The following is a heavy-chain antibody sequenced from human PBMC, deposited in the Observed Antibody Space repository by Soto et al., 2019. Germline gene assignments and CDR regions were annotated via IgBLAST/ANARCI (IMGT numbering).Heavy chain of an antibody. CDR1: GYSFTSYW. J-gene: IGHJ6*02. Sequence: PGESLKISCKGSGYSFTSYWIGWVRQMPGKGLEWMGIIYPGDSDTRYSPSFQGQVTISADKSISTAYLQWSSLKASDTAMYYCAIGPIAAADRNYYYYGMDVWGQGTTVTVS. CDR2: IYPGDSDT. CDR3: AIGPIAAADRNYYYYGMDV. V-gene: IGHV5-51*01. D-gene: IGHD6-13*01.